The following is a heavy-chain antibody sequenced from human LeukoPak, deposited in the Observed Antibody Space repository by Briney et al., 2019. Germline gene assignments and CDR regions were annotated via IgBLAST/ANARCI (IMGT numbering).Heavy chain of an antibody. CDR1: GFTFTSAW. CDR3: IADVAQFFPNAMDV. V-gene: IGHV3-15*05. CDR2: IKSKVNGETT. J-gene: IGHJ6*02. Sequence: GGSLRLSCATSGFTFTSAWMSWVRQAPGKGLEWVGRIKSKVNGETTDYGAPVKGRFIISRDDSNNIVYLQMNSLIAEDTAVYYCIADVAQFFPNAMDVWGQGTTVTVSS.